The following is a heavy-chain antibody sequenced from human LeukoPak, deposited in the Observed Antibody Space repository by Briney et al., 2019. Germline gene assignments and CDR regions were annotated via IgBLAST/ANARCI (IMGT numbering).Heavy chain of an antibody. J-gene: IGHJ6*02. V-gene: IGHV1-3*01. Sequence: ASVKVSCKASGYTFTSYAMHWARQAPGQRLEWMGWINAGNGNTKYSQKFQGRVTITRDTSASTAYMELSSLRSEDTAVYYCARGSTYYYGMDVWGQGTTVTVSS. CDR1: GYTFTSYA. CDR2: INAGNGNT. CDR3: ARGSTYYYGMDV. D-gene: IGHD6-13*01.